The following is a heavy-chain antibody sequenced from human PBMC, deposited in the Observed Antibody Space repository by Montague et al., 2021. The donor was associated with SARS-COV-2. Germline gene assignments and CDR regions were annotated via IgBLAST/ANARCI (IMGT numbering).Heavy chain of an antibody. CDR2: IYASGGT. CDR3: GRGVVAATPVVDY. CDR1: GDSISSFY. J-gene: IGHJ4*02. D-gene: IGHD2-15*01. Sequence: SETLSLTCTVSGDSISSFYWNWIRQPAGKGLEWIGRIYASGGTNYIPSLKSRVTMSVDTSKNQFSLKLNSVTAADTAVYYCGRGVVAATPVVDYWGRGTLVTVSS. V-gene: IGHV4-4*07.